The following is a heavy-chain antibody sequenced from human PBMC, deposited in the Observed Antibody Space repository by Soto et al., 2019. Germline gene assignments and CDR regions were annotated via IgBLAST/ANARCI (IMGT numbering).Heavy chain of an antibody. Sequence: VEYLKISCKASGYSFTSYWIGWVRQIPGKGPEWTGIINPGDSYTRYSPSFRGQVTMSVEKYINTVYMQWSSLKASDTAMYSCVRPDSTDYFVNSGQGNMVTVSA. CDR1: GYSFTSYW. CDR3: VRPDSTDYFVN. D-gene: IGHD3-22*01. J-gene: IGHJ4*02. V-gene: IGHV5-51*01. CDR2: INPGDSYT.